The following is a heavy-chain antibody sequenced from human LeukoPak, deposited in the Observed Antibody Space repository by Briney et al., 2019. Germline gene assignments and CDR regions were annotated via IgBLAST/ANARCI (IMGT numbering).Heavy chain of an antibody. CDR3: ASKAVAGYFDY. CDR2: INHSGST. J-gene: IGHJ4*02. Sequence: SETLSLTCAVYGGSFSGYYWSWIRQPPGKGLEWIGEINHSGSTNYNPSLKSRVTISVDTSKNQFSLKLSSVTAADTAVYYCASKAVAGYFDYWGQGTLVTVSS. CDR1: GGSFSGYY. V-gene: IGHV4-34*01. D-gene: IGHD6-19*01.